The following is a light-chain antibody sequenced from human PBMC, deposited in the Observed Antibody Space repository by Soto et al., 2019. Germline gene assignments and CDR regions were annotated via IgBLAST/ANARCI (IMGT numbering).Light chain of an antibody. J-gene: IGKJ1*01. V-gene: IGKV1-5*01. CDR2: DAS. Sequence: ILMTQSPASLSASTGDRVTITCRASQGISSWLAWYQQKPGKAPKLLIYDASSLESGVPSRFSGSGSGTEFTLTISSLQPDDFATYYCQQYNTISRTFGQGTKV. CDR1: QGISSW. CDR3: QQYNTISRT.